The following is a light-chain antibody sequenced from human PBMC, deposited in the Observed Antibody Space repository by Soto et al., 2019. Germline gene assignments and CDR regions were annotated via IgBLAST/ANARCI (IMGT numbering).Light chain of an antibody. CDR2: DVS. J-gene: IGLJ1*01. CDR3: CSYAGTYTGV. V-gene: IGLV2-11*01. Sequence: QSVLTQPRSVSGSPGQSASISCTGTSSDVGRYSYVSWYQQHPGKAPKLMIYDVSERPSGVPDRFSGSKSGNTASLTISGLQAEDEADYYCCSYAGTYTGVFGTGTKVTVL. CDR1: SSDVGRYSY.